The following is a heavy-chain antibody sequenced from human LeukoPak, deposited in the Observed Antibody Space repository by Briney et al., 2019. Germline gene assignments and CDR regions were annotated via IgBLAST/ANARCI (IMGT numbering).Heavy chain of an antibody. CDR1: GGSIRSGDYY. D-gene: IGHD6-13*01. V-gene: IGHV4-30-4*08. J-gene: IGHJ2*01. CDR2: IYYSGST. CDR3: ARATAPSSSWYIGGYFDL. Sequence: PSETLSLTCTVSGGSIRSGDYYWSWIRQPPGKGLEWIGYIYYSGSTYYNPSLKSRVTMSVDTSKNQFSLKLSSVTAADTAVYYCARATAPSSSWYIGGYFDLWGRGTLVTVSS.